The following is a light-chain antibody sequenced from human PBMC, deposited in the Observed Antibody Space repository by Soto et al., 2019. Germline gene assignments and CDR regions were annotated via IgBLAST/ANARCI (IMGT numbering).Light chain of an antibody. Sequence: QSVLTQPPSVSAAPGQKVTISCSGSSSNIGNNYVSWYQQLPGTAPELLIYENNKRPSGIPDRFSGSKSGTSATLGITGLQTGDESDYYCGTWDSSLSVNYVFGTGTNVTV. CDR1: SSNIGNNY. CDR3: GTWDSSLSVNYV. V-gene: IGLV1-51*02. J-gene: IGLJ1*01. CDR2: ENN.